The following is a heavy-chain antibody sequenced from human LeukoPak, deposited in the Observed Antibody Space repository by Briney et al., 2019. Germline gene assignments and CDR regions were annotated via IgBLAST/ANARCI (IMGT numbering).Heavy chain of an antibody. Sequence: GGSLRLSCAASGFTFSSYSLHWVRQAPGKGLVWVSRINSDGSTTSYADSVKGRFTISRDNAKNTLYLQMNSLRAEDTAVYYCSRDTADDAFDIWGQGTMVTVSS. V-gene: IGHV3-74*01. CDR2: INSDGSTT. CDR1: GFTFSSYS. CDR3: SRDTADDAFDI. J-gene: IGHJ3*02.